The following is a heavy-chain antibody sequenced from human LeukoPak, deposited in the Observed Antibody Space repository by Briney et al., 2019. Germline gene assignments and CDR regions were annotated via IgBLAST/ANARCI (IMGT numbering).Heavy chain of an antibody. CDR3: ARLRGFHWYFDL. J-gene: IGHJ2*01. CDR1: GGSISSSSYY. V-gene: IGHV4-39*01. Sequence: SETLSLTCTVSGGSISSSSYYWGWIRQPPGKGLEWIGSIYYSGSTYYNPSLKSRVTISVDTSKNQFPLKLSSVTAADTAVYYCARLRGFHWYFDLWGRGTLVTVSS. CDR2: IYYSGST.